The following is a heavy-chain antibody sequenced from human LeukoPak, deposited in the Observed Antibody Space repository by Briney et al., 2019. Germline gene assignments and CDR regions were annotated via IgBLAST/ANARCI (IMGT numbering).Heavy chain of an antibody. V-gene: IGHV4-4*02. CDR1: GGSNSSSNW. Sequence: SGTLSLTCAVSGGSNSSSNWWSWVRPPPGKGLEWIGEIYHSGSTNYNPSLKSRVTISVDKSKNQFSLKLSSVTAADTAVYYCARAPEDYGVSKSFDYWGQGTLVTVSS. CDR2: IYHSGST. J-gene: IGHJ4*02. CDR3: ARAPEDYGVSKSFDY. D-gene: IGHD4-17*01.